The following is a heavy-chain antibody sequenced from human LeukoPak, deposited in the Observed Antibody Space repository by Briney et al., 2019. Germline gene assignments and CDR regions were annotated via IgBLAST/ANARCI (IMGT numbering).Heavy chain of an antibody. CDR2: IYYSGST. CDR3: ARHHERSGYRSVDY. J-gene: IGHJ4*02. Sequence: PSETLSLTCTVSGGSISSYYWSWIRQPPGKGLEWIGCIYYSGSTNYNPSLKSRVTISVDTSMNQFSLKMSSVTSADTAVYYCARHHERSGYRSVDYWGQGTLVTVSS. D-gene: IGHD3-22*01. CDR1: GGSISSYY. V-gene: IGHV4-59*01.